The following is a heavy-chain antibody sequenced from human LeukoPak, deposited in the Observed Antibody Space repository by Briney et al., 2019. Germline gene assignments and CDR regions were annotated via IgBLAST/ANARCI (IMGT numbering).Heavy chain of an antibody. D-gene: IGHD5-12*01. V-gene: IGHV3-15*01. CDR1: GFTFSNAW. J-gene: IGHJ4*02. CDR2: IKSKTDGGTT. CDR3: TTSSGYDLNFDY. Sequence: GGSLRLSCAASGFTFSNAWMSWVRQAPGKGLEWVGRIKSKTDGGTTDYAAPVKGRFTISRDDSKNTLYLQMNSLKTEDTAVYYCTTSSGYDLNFDYWGQGTLVTVSS.